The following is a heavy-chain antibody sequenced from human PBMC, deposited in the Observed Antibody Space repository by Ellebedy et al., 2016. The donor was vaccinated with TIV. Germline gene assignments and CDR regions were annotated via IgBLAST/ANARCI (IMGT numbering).Heavy chain of an antibody. J-gene: IGHJ6*02. V-gene: IGHV1-69*13. CDR3: ARVDIVVVPAALDYYYGMDV. CDR2: IIPIFGTA. CDR1: GGTFSSYA. D-gene: IGHD2-2*03. Sequence: SVKVSXXASGGTFSSYAISWVRQAPGQGLEWMGGIIPIFGTANYAQKFQGRVTITADESTSTAYMELSSLRSEDTAVYYCARVDIVVVPAALDYYYGMDVWGQGTTVTVSS.